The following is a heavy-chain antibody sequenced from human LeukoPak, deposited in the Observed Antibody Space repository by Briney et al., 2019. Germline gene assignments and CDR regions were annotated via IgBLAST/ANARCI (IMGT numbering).Heavy chain of an antibody. J-gene: IGHJ4*02. V-gene: IGHV1-8*02. CDR2: MNPNSGNT. D-gene: IGHD3-16*02. CDR1: GGTFSSFS. Sequence: ASVKVSCKASGGTFSSFSINRVRQATGQGLEWMGWMNPNSGNTGYAQKFQGRVTMTRNTSISTAYMELSSLRSEDTAVYYCARGSSVVWGSYRFLDYWGQGTLVTVSS. CDR3: ARGSSVVWGSYRFLDY.